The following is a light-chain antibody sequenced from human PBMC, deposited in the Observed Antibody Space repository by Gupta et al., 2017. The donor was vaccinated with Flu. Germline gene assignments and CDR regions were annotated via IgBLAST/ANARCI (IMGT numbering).Light chain of an antibody. CDR1: QSVTSNY. CDR2: GAS. CDR3: QQYGSSSGLT. V-gene: IGKV3-20*01. J-gene: IGKJ4*01. Sequence: EIVLTQSPGTLSLSPGESATLSCRASQSVTSNYLAWYHQRPGQAPRLLIYGASTRAAGIPDRFSGSGSGTDFTLAISRRESEDIGLYYCQQYGSSSGLTFGGGTKVEI.